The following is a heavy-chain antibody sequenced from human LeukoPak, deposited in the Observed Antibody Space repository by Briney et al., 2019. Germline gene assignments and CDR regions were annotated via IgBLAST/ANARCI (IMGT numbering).Heavy chain of an antibody. Sequence: GGSLRLSCAASGFTFSSYAMSWVRQAPGKGLEWVSVIYSGGSTYYADSVKGRLTISRDNSKNTLYLQMNSLRAEDTAVYYCAKGGTYYYDSSGYPDYWGQGTLVTVSS. D-gene: IGHD3-22*01. V-gene: IGHV3-23*03. J-gene: IGHJ4*02. CDR1: GFTFSSYA. CDR2: IYSGGST. CDR3: AKGGTYYYDSSGYPDY.